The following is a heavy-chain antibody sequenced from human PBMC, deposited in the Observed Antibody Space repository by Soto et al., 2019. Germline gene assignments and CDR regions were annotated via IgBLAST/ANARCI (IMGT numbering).Heavy chain of an antibody. J-gene: IGHJ4*02. CDR1: GYTFTSYA. Sequence: QVQLVQSGAEVKKPGASVKVSCKASGYTFTSYAMHWVRQAPGQRLEWMGWINAGNGNTKYSQKFQGRVTITRDTSASTAYMELSSLRSEDTAVYYCASAIAVAGERRYYFDDWGQGALVTVSS. CDR2: INAGNGNT. CDR3: ASAIAVAGERRYYFDD. D-gene: IGHD6-19*01. V-gene: IGHV1-3*01.